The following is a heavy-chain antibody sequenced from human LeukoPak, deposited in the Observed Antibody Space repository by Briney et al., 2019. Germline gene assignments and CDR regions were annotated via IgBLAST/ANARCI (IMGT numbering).Heavy chain of an antibody. CDR2: ISYDGSNK. D-gene: IGHD2-21*02. CDR3: ARDGLAYCGGDCPFGDY. J-gene: IGHJ4*02. Sequence: GRSLRLSCAASGFTFSSYAMHWVRQAPGKGLEWEAVISYDGSNKYYADSVKGRFTISRDNSKNTLYLQMNSLRAEDTVVYYCARDGLAYCGGDCPFGDYWGQGTLVTVSS. CDR1: GFTFSSYA. V-gene: IGHV3-30*04.